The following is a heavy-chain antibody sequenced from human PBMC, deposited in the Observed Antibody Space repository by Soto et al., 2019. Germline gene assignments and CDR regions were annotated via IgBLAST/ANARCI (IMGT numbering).Heavy chain of an antibody. CDR2: IIPIFGTA. J-gene: IGHJ4*02. D-gene: IGHD3-22*01. CDR3: ARDRASSGYYYAPEYFDY. CDR1: GGTFSSYA. V-gene: IGHV1-69*13. Sequence: GASVKVSCKASGGTFSSYAISWVRQAPGQGLEWMGGIIPIFGTANYAQKFQGRVTITADESTSTAYMELSSLRSEDTAVYYCARDRASSGYYYAPEYFDYWGQGTLVTVSS.